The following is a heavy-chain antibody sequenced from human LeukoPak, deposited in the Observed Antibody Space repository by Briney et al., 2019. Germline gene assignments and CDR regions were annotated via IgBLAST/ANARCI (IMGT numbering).Heavy chain of an antibody. V-gene: IGHV3-21*01. CDR2: ISSSSSYI. J-gene: IGHJ4*02. CDR3: EGYQLLRVYYFDY. CDR1: GFTFSSYS. Sequence: PGGSLRLSCAASGFTFSSYSMNWVRQAPGKGLEWVSSISSSSSYIYYADSVKGRFTISRDNAKNSLYLQMNSLRAEDTAVYYCEGYQLLRVYYFDYWGQGTLVTVSS. D-gene: IGHD2-2*01.